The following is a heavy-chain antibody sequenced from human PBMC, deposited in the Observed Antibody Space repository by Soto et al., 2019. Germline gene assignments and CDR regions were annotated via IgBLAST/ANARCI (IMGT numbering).Heavy chain of an antibody. V-gene: IGHV1-69*06. D-gene: IGHD2-8*01. J-gene: IGHJ4*02. CDR1: GATFTTNS. Sequence: QVQLVQSGAEVKKPGSSVKVSCKASGATFTTNSLNWVRQAPGQGLEWMGGSIPVVGTTKYAQKYQDRVTITGDKSTNTAYMELSSLRSDDTAVYYCARGLLYATTYFDYWGQGTPVTVSS. CDR3: ARGLLYATTYFDY. CDR2: SIPVVGTT.